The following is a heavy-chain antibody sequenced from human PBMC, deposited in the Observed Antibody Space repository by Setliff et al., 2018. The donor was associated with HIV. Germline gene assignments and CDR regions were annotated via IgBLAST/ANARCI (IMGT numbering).Heavy chain of an antibody. CDR1: GFSFSSYS. D-gene: IGHD3-22*01. CDR3: ATDPYYYDSSGHFDS. V-gene: IGHV3-48*01. CDR2: ISASTNTI. Sequence: GGSLRLSCVASGFSFSSYSMNWVRQAPGKGLEWVSYISASTNTIYYADSVKGRFTISRDNARSSLYLQMNSLRAEDTAVYYCATDPYYYDSSGHFDSWGQGTLVTVSS. J-gene: IGHJ4*02.